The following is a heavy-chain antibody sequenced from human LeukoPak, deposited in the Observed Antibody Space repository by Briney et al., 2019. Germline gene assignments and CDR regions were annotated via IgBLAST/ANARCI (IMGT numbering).Heavy chain of an antibody. Sequence: SETLSLTCTVSGGSISSSSYYWGWIRQPPGKGLEWIGSIYYSGSTYYNPSLKSRVTISVDTSKNQFSLKLSSVTAADTAVYYCARRVVPAASEIAPWGQGTLVTVSS. V-gene: IGHV4-39*01. J-gene: IGHJ5*02. D-gene: IGHD2-2*01. CDR2: IYYSGST. CDR1: GGSISSSSYY. CDR3: ARRVVPAASEIAP.